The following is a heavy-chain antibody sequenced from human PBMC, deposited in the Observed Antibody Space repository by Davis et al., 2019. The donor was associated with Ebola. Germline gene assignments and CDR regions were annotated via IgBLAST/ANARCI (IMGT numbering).Heavy chain of an antibody. CDR2: ISSSGNHI. D-gene: IGHD1-1*01. Sequence: PGGSLRLSCAASGFMFSTYGMHWVRQAPGKGLEWVASISSSGNHINYADSVKGRFAISRDNAGTSMSLQMNSLRVEDAAMYYCARERAGTIPPLDYWGRGTLVTVSS. CDR3: ARERAGTIPPLDY. V-gene: IGHV3-21*01. CDR1: GFMFSTYG. J-gene: IGHJ4*02.